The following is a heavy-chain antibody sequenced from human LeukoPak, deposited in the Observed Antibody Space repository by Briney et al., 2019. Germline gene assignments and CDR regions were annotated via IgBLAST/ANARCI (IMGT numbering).Heavy chain of an antibody. Sequence: ASVKVSCKAFGYTFTSYDINWVRQATGQGLEWMGWISAYNGNTNYAQKLQGRVTMTTDTSTSTAYMELRSLRSDDTAVYYCARDYYGSAYYYYGMDVWGKGTTVTVSS. CDR2: ISAYNGNT. CDR3: ARDYYGSAYYYYGMDV. J-gene: IGHJ6*04. V-gene: IGHV1-18*01. D-gene: IGHD3-10*01. CDR1: GYTFTSYD.